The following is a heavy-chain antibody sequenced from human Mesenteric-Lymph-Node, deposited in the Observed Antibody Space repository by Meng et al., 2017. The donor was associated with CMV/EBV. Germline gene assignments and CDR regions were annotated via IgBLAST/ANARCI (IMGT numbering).Heavy chain of an antibody. D-gene: IGHD1-14*01. CDR3: ARVTGTTYYYGMDV. J-gene: IGHJ6*02. V-gene: IGHV1-18*01. CDR2: ISAYNGNT. Sequence: ASVKVSCKASGYTFSNYGISWVRQAPGQGLEWMGWISAYNGNTNYAQKLQGRVTMTTDTSTSTAYMELRSLRSDDTAVYYCARVTGTTYYYGMDVWGQGTTVTVSS. CDR1: GYTFSNYG.